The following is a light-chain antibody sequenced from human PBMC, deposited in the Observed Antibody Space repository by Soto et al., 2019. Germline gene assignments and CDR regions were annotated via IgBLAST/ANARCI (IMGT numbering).Light chain of an antibody. CDR2: GAS. V-gene: IGKV3-15*01. J-gene: IGKJ2*01. CDR1: QSVSSY. Sequence: LSVSPGQTATLSSRASQSVSSYLAWYQQKPGQAPRLLIYGASSGATGIPARFSGSGSGTEFTLTICSLQHEELEDYCWQPWNSCWSTFGHG. CDR3: QPWNSCWST.